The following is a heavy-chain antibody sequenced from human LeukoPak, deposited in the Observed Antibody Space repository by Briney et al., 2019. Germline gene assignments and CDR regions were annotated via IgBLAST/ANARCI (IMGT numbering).Heavy chain of an antibody. CDR3: ASATYYYDSSGYMYYFDY. J-gene: IGHJ4*02. V-gene: IGHV3-21*01. D-gene: IGHD3-22*01. CDR2: ISSSSSYI. CDR1: GFTFSSYS. Sequence: GGSLRLSCAASGFTFSSYSMNWVRQAPGKGLEWVSSISSSSSYIYYADSVKGRFTISRDNAKNSLYLQMNSLRAEDTAVYYCASATYYYDSSGYMYYFDYWGQGTLVTVSS.